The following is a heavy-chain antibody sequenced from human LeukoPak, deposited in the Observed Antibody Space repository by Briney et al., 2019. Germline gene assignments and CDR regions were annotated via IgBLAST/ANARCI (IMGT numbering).Heavy chain of an antibody. CDR2: IYSGGST. J-gene: IGHJ6*02. Sequence: PGGSLRLSCAASGFTFSSYSMNWVRQAPGKGLEWVSVIYSGGSTYYADSVKGRFTISRDNSKNTLYLQMNSLGAEDTAVYYCARGVSYPHFGELLYPNYYYYGMDVWGQGTTVTVSS. CDR1: GFTFSSYS. D-gene: IGHD3-10*01. CDR3: ARGVSYPHFGELLYPNYYYYGMDV. V-gene: IGHV3-66*01.